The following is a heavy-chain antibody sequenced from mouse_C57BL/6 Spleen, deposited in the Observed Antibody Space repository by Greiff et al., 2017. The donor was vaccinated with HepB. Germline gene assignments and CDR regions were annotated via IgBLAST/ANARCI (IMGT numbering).Heavy chain of an antibody. CDR1: GYTFTDYY. V-gene: IGHV1-26*01. Sequence: VQLQQSGPELVKPGASVKISCKASGYTFTDYYMNWVKQSHGKSLEWIGDINPNNGGTSYNQKFKGKATLTVDKSSSTAYMELRSLTSEDSAVYYGARRRDGFAYWGQGTLVTVSA. J-gene: IGHJ3*01. D-gene: IGHD3-3*01. CDR2: INPNNGGT. CDR3: ARRRDGFAY.